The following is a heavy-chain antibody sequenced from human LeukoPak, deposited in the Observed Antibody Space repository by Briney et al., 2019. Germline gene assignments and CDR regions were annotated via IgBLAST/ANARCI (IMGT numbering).Heavy chain of an antibody. Sequence: PSETLSLTCTVSGGSISNYYWSWIRQPPGKGLESIGHVYYSGSTDYNPSLKSRLTISVDNSMNQFSLKLSSVTAADTAVYYCARLYTAMVYYFDYWGQGTLVTVSS. D-gene: IGHD5-18*01. J-gene: IGHJ4*02. CDR3: ARLYTAMVYYFDY. V-gene: IGHV4-59*08. CDR2: VYYSGST. CDR1: GGSISNYY.